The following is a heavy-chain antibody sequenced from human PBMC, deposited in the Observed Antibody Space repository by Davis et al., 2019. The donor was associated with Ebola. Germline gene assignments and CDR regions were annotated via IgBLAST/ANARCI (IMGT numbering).Heavy chain of an antibody. Sequence: PGGSLRLSCAASGFTFSSYWMHWVRQAPGKGLVWVSRINTDGSSTSYAESVKGRFTISRDNAKNTLYLQMNSLRVEDTAVYYCAGGSSGWYYYYYGMDVWGQGTTVTVSS. CDR3: AGGSSGWYYYYYGMDV. V-gene: IGHV3-74*01. J-gene: IGHJ6*02. CDR2: INTDGSST. D-gene: IGHD6-19*01. CDR1: GFTFSSYW.